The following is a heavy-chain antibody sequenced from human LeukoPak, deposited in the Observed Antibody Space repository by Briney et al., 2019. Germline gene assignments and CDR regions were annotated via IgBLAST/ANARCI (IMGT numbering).Heavy chain of an antibody. CDR3: ARAPPHYDYYMDV. CDR1: GGSISSYY. CDR2: IYYSGST. Sequence: SETLSLTCTASGGSISSYYWSWIRQPPGKGLEWIGYIYYSGSTNYNPSLKSRVTISVDTSKNQFSLKLSSVTAADTAVYYCARAPPHYDYYMDVWGKGTTVTVSS. V-gene: IGHV4-59*01. J-gene: IGHJ6*03.